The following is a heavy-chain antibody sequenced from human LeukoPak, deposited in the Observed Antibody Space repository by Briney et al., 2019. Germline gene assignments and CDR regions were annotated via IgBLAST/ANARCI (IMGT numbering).Heavy chain of an antibody. CDR3: ARSRGLLLPEY. CDR2: INSDGGST. CDR1: GFTFSTYW. D-gene: IGHD3-3*01. Sequence: GGSLRLSCAASGFTFSTYWMHWVRQAPGKGLVWVSRINSDGGSTSYADSVKGLFTISRDNAKNTLDLQMNSLRAEDTAVYYCARSRGLLLPEYWGQGTLVTVSS. J-gene: IGHJ4*02. V-gene: IGHV3-74*01.